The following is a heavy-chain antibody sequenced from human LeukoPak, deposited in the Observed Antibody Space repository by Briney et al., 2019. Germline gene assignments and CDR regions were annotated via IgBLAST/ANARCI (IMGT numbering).Heavy chain of an antibody. Sequence: GASVKVSCKASGGTFSSYAISWVRQAPGQGLEWMGGIIPIFGTANYAQKFQGRVTITADESTSTAYMELSSLRSEDTAMYYCARDKRITIFGVVIQHDAFDIWGQGTMVTVSS. V-gene: IGHV1-69*01. CDR2: IIPIFGTA. CDR1: GGTFSSYA. CDR3: ARDKRITIFGVVIQHDAFDI. J-gene: IGHJ3*02. D-gene: IGHD3-3*01.